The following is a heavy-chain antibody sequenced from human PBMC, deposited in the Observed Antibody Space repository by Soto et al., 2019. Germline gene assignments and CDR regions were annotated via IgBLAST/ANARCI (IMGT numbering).Heavy chain of an antibody. V-gene: IGHV4-30-4*01. CDR2: ISYSGTT. CDR1: GGSISSGNYY. CDR3: ATMGTPVTGLYYFDY. Sequence: QVQLQESGPGLVKPSQTLSLTCTVSGGSISSGNYYWSWIRQPPGKGLEWIGFISYSGTTHYSASLRSRVSISVDTSKNQFSLDLSSVTAADTAVYYCATMGTPVTGLYYFDYWVQGTLVTVSS. J-gene: IGHJ4*02. D-gene: IGHD4-17*01.